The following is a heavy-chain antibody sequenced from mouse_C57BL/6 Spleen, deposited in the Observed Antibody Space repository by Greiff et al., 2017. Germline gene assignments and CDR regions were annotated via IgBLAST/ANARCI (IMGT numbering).Heavy chain of an antibody. Sequence: VQLQQPGAELVRPGTSVKLSCKASGYTFTSYWMHWVKQRPGQGLEWIGVIDPSDSYTNYNQKFKGKATLTVDTSSSTAYMQLSSLTSEDSAVYYCARGTAQATDFDYWGQGTTLTVSS. J-gene: IGHJ2*01. CDR2: IDPSDSYT. V-gene: IGHV1-59*01. D-gene: IGHD3-1*01. CDR3: ARGTAQATDFDY. CDR1: GYTFTSYW.